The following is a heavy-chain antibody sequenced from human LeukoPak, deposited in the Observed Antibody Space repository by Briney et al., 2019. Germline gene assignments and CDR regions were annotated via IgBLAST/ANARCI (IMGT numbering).Heavy chain of an antibody. CDR2: IKHDGAEK. CDR1: EFTFSNYW. CDR3: ARDRSSMSTVITTGKAGFDP. D-gene: IGHD3-16*01. V-gene: IGHV3-7*01. J-gene: IGHJ5*02. Sequence: GGSLRLSCAASEFTFSNYWMNWVRQAPGKGLEWVANIKHDGAEKYYVDSVRGRFTISRDNAKNSLYLQMNSLRAEDTAVYYCARDRSSMSTVITTGKAGFDPWGQGTLVTVSS.